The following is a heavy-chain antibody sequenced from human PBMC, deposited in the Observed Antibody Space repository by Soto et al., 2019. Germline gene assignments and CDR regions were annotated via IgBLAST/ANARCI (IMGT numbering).Heavy chain of an antibody. J-gene: IGHJ6*02. CDR1: RFTFSSYG. D-gene: IGHD6-6*01. Sequence: GGALRLSCAASRFTFSSYGMHWARAAPGKGLERVAFISYDGSNKYYAESAKGRFTLSRDNSKSTLFLQMNSLRAQDTAVYYCAKDSLVAARYYYGMDVWGQGTRVTVSS. V-gene: IGHV3-30*02. CDR2: ISYDGSNK. CDR3: AKDSLVAARYYYGMDV.